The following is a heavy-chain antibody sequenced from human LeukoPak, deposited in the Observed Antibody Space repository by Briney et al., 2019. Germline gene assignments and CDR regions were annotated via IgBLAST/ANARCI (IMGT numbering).Heavy chain of an antibody. CDR1: GYTFTSYG. CDR2: ISAYNGNT. D-gene: IGHD2-2*01. Sequence: ASVKVSCKASGYTFTSYGISWVRQAPGQGLEWVGWISAYNGNTNYAQKLQGRVTMTTDTSTSTAYMELRSLRSDDTAVYYCASPPSSTSRRSGRYYFDYWGQGTLVTVSS. V-gene: IGHV1-18*01. CDR3: ASPPSSTSRRSGRYYFDY. J-gene: IGHJ4*02.